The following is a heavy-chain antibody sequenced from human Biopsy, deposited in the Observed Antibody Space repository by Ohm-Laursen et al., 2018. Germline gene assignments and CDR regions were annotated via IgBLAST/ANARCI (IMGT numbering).Heavy chain of an antibody. CDR1: GLIFSDYY. J-gene: IGHJ6*02. V-gene: IGHV3-11*01. Sequence: SLRLSCAASGLIFSDYYMSWIRQAPGKGLEWIAYISARDGVVYYADSVKGRFTISRDNTNNSLYLQMTSLRPEDTAVFYCGRGKYKDFSTGLPRPYHYTLDFWGPGTTVTVSS. CDR3: GRGKYKDFSTGLPRPYHYTLDF. D-gene: IGHD3-22*01. CDR2: ISARDGVV.